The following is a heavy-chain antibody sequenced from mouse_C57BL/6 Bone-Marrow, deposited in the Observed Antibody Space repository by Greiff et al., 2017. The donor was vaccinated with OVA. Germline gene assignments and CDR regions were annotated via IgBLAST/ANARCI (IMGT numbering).Heavy chain of an antibody. J-gene: IGHJ4*01. Sequence: VKLMESGAELARPGASVKLSCKASGYTFTSYGISWVKQRTGQGLEWIGEIYPRSGNTYYNEKFKGKATLTADKSSSTAYMELRSLTSEDSAVYFCARSYYGSSYLYAMDYWGQGTSVTVSS. V-gene: IGHV1-81*01. CDR3: ARSYYGSSYLYAMDY. CDR2: IYPRSGNT. D-gene: IGHD1-1*01. CDR1: GYTFTSYG.